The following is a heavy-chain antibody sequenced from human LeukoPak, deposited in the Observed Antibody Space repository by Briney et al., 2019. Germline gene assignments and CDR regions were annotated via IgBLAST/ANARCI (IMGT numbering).Heavy chain of an antibody. D-gene: IGHD3-10*01. CDR2: IYSSGST. J-gene: IGHJ4*02. CDR1: DGSISGHY. V-gene: IGHV4-4*07. CDR3: ARRGVKDTTTTGENFFNY. Sequence: SETLSLTCTVSDGSISGHYWNWIRHPAGKGLEWIGRIYSSGSTIYNPSLKSRVTMSVDTSKHQFSLKMSSVTAADTAVYYCARRGVKDTTTTGENFFNYWGQGTLVTVSS.